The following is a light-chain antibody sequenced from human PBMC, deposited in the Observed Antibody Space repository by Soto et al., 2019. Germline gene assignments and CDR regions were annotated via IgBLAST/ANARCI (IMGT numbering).Light chain of an antibody. CDR1: QSVTLN. Sequence: EIVMTQSPATLSVSPGEGATLSCRASQSVTLNLAWYQQKPGQPPTLLMYDASTRAPGIPARFSGSGSGTEFTLTISTMQPEDFAVYYCQQYNNWPLTFGGGTKVDIK. V-gene: IGKV3-15*01. CDR3: QQYNNWPLT. J-gene: IGKJ4*01. CDR2: DAS.